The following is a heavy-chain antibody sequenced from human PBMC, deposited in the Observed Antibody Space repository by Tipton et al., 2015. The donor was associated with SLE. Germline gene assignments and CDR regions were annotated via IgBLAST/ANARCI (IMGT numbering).Heavy chain of an antibody. CDR2: INHSGST. V-gene: IGHV4-34*01. J-gene: IGHJ5*02. D-gene: IGHD5-18*01. CDR3: ASGRYSYGYETPNWFDP. CDR1: GGSFSGYY. Sequence: TLSLTCAVYGGSFSGYYWSCIRQPPGKGLEWIGEINHSGSTNYNPSLKSRVTISVDTSKNQFSLKLSSVTAAVTAVYYCASGRYSYGYETPNWFDPWGQGTLVCVSS.